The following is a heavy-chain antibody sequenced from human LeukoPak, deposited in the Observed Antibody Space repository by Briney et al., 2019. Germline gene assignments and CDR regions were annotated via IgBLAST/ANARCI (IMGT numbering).Heavy chain of an antibody. Sequence: SETLSLTCTVSGGSISTYYWSWIRQPPGQGLEWIGYIYYRGSTKYNPSLRSRGTISLDTSKNQFSLRLSSVTAADTAVYYCVSLTFGYNSYFAPWGQGTLVTVSS. CDR1: GGSISTYY. CDR2: IYYRGST. V-gene: IGHV4-59*01. J-gene: IGHJ5*02. D-gene: IGHD5-24*01. CDR3: VSLTFGYNSYFAP.